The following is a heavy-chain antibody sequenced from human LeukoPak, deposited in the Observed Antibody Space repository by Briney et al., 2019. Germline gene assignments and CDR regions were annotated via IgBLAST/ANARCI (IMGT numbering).Heavy chain of an antibody. CDR2: IYTSGST. CDR3: ARWNGVTFDY. D-gene: IGHD1-1*01. Sequence: SETLSLTCTVSGGSISSYYWSWIRQPAGKGLEWIGRIYTSGSTSYNPSLKSRVTMSVDTSKKQFSLKLRFVTAADTAVYYCARWNGVTFDYWGQGTLVTVSS. V-gene: IGHV4-4*07. CDR1: GGSISSYY. J-gene: IGHJ4*02.